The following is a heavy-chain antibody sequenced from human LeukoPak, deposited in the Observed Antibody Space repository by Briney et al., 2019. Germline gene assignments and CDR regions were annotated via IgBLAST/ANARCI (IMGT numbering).Heavy chain of an antibody. CDR2: IIPIFGTA. CDR1: GGTFSSYA. V-gene: IGHV1-69*05. Sequence: SVKLSCKASGGTFSSYAISWVRQAPGQGLEWMGRIIPIFGTANYAQKFQGRVTITTDESTSTAYMELSSLRSEDTAVYYCARGRDGYNYYFDYWGQGTLVTVSS. J-gene: IGHJ4*02. D-gene: IGHD5-24*01. CDR3: ARGRDGYNYYFDY.